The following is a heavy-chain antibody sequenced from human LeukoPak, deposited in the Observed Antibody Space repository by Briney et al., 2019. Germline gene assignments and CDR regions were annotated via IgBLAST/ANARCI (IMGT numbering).Heavy chain of an antibody. CDR3: ARVFEYGFADLLITQYGMDV. D-gene: IGHD3-10*01. CDR2: ISAYNGHA. CDR1: GYTFPNYH. V-gene: IGHV1-18*01. Sequence: VASVKVSCKASGYTFPNYHIGWVRRAPGHGLEWMGWISAYNGHAEYARSLQGRVTMTTDTSTTTVYMELRSLRSDDTAVYYCARVFEYGFADLLITQYGMDVWGQGTTVTVSS. J-gene: IGHJ6*02.